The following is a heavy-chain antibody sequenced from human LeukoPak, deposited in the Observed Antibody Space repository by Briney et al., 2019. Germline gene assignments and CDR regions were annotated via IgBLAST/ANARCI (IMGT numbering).Heavy chain of an antibody. Sequence: SEALSLTCTVSGGSVSNYYWSWIRQPAGMGLEWIGRIYASGSTNYNPSLKSRVTMSVDTSNNQFSLNLSSVTAADTAVYYCARTSARGAQFDYWGQGTLVTVSS. V-gene: IGHV4-4*07. D-gene: IGHD3-10*01. CDR3: ARTSARGAQFDY. J-gene: IGHJ4*02. CDR2: IYASGST. CDR1: GGSVSNYY.